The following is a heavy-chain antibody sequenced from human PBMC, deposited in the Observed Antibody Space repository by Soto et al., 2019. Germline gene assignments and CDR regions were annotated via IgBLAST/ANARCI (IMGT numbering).Heavy chain of an antibody. CDR2: MNPSNGNA. CDR1: GCTFITYD. CDR3: ARRKERSGPNYIES. Sequence: ASVKVSCKGTGCTFITYDINRVLQATGQGLEWMGWMNPSNGNAGYAQKFQGRLTMTRNTSISTAYMELSSLRSDDTAVYFCARRKERSGPNYIESWGQGSVVTVSS. J-gene: IGHJ4*02. V-gene: IGHV1-8*01. D-gene: IGHD6-25*01.